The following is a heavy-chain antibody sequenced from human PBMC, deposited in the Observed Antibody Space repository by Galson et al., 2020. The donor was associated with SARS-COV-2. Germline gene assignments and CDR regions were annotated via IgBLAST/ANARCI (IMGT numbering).Heavy chain of an antibody. CDR3: ARGGIAAAGNYYYYGMDV. J-gene: IGHJ6*02. Sequence: GGSLRLSCAASGFTFSSYSMNWVRQAPGKGLEWVSSISSSSSYIYYADSVKGRFTISRDNAKNSMSLQMNSLRAEDTAVYYCARGGIAAAGNYYYYGMDVWAKGPRSPSP. CDR1: GFTFSSYS. CDR2: ISSSSSYI. D-gene: IGHD6-13*01. V-gene: IGHV3-21*01.